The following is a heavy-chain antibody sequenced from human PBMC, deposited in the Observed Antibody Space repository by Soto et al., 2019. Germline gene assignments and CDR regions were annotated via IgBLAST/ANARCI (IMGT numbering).Heavy chain of an antibody. CDR3: AKDRASSGWYGFDY. D-gene: IGHD6-19*01. CDR2: ISGSGGST. J-gene: IGHJ4*02. CDR1: GFTFSSYA. V-gene: IGHV3-23*01. Sequence: EVQLLESGGGLVQPGGSLRLSCAASGFTFSSYAMSWVRQAPGKGLEWVSAISGSGGSTYYADSVKGRFTISRDNSKNTSDLQTSSMRAEDTAVYYCAKDRASSGWYGFDYCGQGTLVTVSS.